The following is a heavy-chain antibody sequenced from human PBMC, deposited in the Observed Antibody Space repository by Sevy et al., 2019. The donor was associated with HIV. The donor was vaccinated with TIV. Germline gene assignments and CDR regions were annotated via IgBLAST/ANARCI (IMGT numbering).Heavy chain of an antibody. J-gene: IGHJ5*02. V-gene: IGHV3-7*01. Sequence: GGSLRLSCAASGFTFSSYWMSWVRQAPGKGLEWVANIKQDGSEKYYVDSVKGRLTISRDNAKNSLYLQMHSLRAEDTAVYYCARDSSLAGYCSGGSCEYNWFDPWGQGTLVTVSS. CDR3: ARDSSLAGYCSGGSCEYNWFDP. CDR1: GFTFSSYW. D-gene: IGHD2-15*01. CDR2: IKQDGSEK.